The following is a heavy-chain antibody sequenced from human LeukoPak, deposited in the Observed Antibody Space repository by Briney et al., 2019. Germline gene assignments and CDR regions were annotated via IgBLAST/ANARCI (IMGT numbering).Heavy chain of an antibody. D-gene: IGHD3-22*01. J-gene: IGHJ4*02. Sequence: ASVKVSCKASGYTFTGYYMHWVRQAPGQGLEWMGWINPNSGGTNYAQKFQGRVTMTTDTSTSTAYMELRSLRSDDTAVYYCARVAPQANYYDSSGLGYFDYWGQGTLVTVSS. CDR2: INPNSGGT. V-gene: IGHV1-2*02. CDR1: GYTFTGYY. CDR3: ARVAPQANYYDSSGLGYFDY.